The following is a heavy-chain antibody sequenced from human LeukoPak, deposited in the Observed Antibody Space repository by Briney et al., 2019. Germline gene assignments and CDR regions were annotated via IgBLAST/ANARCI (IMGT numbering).Heavy chain of an antibody. D-gene: IGHD5-12*01. J-gene: IGHJ4*02. CDR2: TYSGGST. V-gene: IGHV3-53*05. CDR1: GFSGNSNY. Sequence: GWSLRLCGAAAGFSGNSNYMRWGRQPGGGVVGWLVVTYSGGSTYYADSVKGRFTISRDNSKNTLYLQMKSLRAEDTAVYYCGSYDPDSGRYSGYDSKEVDYWGQGTLVPVSS. CDR3: GSYDPDSGRYSGYDSKEVDY.